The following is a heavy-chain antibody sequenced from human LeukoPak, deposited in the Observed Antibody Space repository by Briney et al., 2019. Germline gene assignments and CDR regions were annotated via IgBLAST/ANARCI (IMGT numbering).Heavy chain of an antibody. V-gene: IGHV3-15*01. CDR3: TTGYSSGWYSPPYDYYYGMDV. CDR1: GFTFSNAW. CDR2: IKSKTDGGTT. D-gene: IGHD6-19*01. Sequence: GSLRLSCAASGFTFSNAWMSWVRQAPGKGLEWVGRIKSKTDGGTTDYAAPVKGRFTISRDDSKNTLYLQMNSLKTEDTAVYYCTTGYSSGWYSPPYDYYYGMDVWGQGTTVTVSS. J-gene: IGHJ6*02.